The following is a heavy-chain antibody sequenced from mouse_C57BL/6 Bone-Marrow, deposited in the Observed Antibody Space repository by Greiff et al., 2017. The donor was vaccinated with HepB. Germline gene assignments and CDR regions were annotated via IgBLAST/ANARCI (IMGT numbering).Heavy chain of an antibody. V-gene: IGHV14-3*01. CDR2: IDPANGNT. Sequence: EVQLMESGAELVRPGASVKLSCTASGFNFKNTYMHWVKQRPEQGLEWIGRIDPANGNTKYDPKFQGKSTLTADTSSNTAYLQLSSLTSEDTANYYCARSDPFDYWGQGTTLTVSS. CDR3: ARSDPFDY. CDR1: GFNFKNTY. J-gene: IGHJ2*01.